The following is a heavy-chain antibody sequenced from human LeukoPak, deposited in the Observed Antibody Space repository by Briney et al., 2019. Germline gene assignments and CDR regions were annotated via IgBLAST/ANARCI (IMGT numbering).Heavy chain of an antibody. D-gene: IGHD3-10*01. V-gene: IGHV4-30-2*01. J-gene: IGHJ4*02. Sequence: SETLSLTCTVSGVSISSGGYYWSWIRQPPGKGLEWIGYIYHSGSTYYNPSLKSRVTISVDWSKNQFSLKLRSVPAADTAVYYCARGGGLLRVRGVSPVVNWGQGTLVTVSS. CDR1: GVSISSGGYY. CDR2: IYHSGST. CDR3: ARGGGLLRVRGVSPVVN.